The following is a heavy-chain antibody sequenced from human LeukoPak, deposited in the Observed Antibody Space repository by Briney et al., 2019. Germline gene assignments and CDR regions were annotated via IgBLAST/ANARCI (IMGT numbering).Heavy chain of an antibody. Sequence: PGRSQRLSCAASVLTYCRCWMLCVRDARGKGWVCGLRINSDWRSTGYAESVKGRFTISRDNSQNTLYLQMHSLRGEHSAVFYCARVSLGTMVRRVIRYYYMDVWGKGTKVT. CDR1: VLTYCRCW. CDR3: ARVSLGTMVRRVIRYYYMDV. D-gene: IGHD3-10*01. J-gene: IGHJ6*03. CDR2: INSDWRST. V-gene: IGHV3-74*01.